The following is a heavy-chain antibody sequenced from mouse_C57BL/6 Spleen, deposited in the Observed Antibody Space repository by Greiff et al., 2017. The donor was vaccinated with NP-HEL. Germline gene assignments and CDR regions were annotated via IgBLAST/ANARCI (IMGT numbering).Heavy chain of an antibody. CDR2: IDPANGNT. Sequence: EVQLQQSVAELVRPGASVKLSCTASGFNIKNTYMHWVKQRPEQGLEWIGRIDPANGNTKYAPKFQGQAAITADTASNTAYLQLSSLTSEDTSISYCARRAHYGSSFSMDYWGQGTSVTVSS. V-gene: IGHV14-3*01. J-gene: IGHJ4*01. CDR1: GFNIKNTY. CDR3: ARRAHYGSSFSMDY. D-gene: IGHD1-1*01.